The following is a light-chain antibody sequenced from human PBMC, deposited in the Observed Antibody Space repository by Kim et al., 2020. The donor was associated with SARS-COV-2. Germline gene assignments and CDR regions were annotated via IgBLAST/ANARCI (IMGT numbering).Light chain of an antibody. CDR1: QGISSY. Sequence: STGDRVTITCRASQGISSYLAWYQQKPGKAPKLLIYAASTLQSGVPSRFSGSGSGTDFTLTMSCLQSEDFATYYCQQYYSYPPWTFGQGTKVEIK. V-gene: IGKV1-8*01. CDR3: QQYYSYPPWT. CDR2: AAS. J-gene: IGKJ1*01.